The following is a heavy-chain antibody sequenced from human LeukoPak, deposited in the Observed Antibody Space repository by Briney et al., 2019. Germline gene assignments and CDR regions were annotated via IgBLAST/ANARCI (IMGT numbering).Heavy chain of an antibody. CDR1: GGSFSGYY. J-gene: IGHJ4*02. V-gene: IGHV4-34*01. Sequence: SETLSLTCAVYGGSFSGYYWSWIRQPPGKGLEWIGEINHSGSTNYNPSLKSRVTISVDTSKNQFSLKLSSVTAADTAVYYCARGVDFDWLPDYWGQGTLVTVSS. CDR2: INHSGST. D-gene: IGHD3-9*01. CDR3: ARGVDFDWLPDY.